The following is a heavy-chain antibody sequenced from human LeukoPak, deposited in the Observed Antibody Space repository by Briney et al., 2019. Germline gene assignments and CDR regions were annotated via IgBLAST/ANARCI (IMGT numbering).Heavy chain of an antibody. CDR3: AKGKEGRTLWDSNWGYFDY. CDR1: GFTFRNYA. D-gene: IGHD4-11*01. CDR2: MSYNGFNK. Sequence: PGRSLRLSCAASGFTFRNYAIHWVRQAPGKGLEWLTVMSYNGFNKYYADSVKGRFTISRDNSKNTLYLQMNSLRAEDTAVYYCAKGKEGRTLWDSNWGYFDYWGQGTLVTVSS. J-gene: IGHJ4*02. V-gene: IGHV3-30-3*01.